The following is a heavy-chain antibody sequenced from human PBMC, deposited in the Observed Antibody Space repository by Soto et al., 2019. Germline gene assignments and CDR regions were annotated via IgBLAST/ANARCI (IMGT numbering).Heavy chain of an antibody. CDR1: GFTFSSRW. CDR3: AADLVAGSGSLGH. D-gene: IGHD3-10*01. CDR2: IRHDWADS. J-gene: IGHJ4*02. Sequence: EVQLVESGGGSAQPGGSLRLSCAASGFTFSSRWMHWVRQDPGKGLQWVSRIRHDWADSNSADFVGGRFTISRDNTKNTLHLQMNSLRAEDTAVYFCAADLVAGSGSLGHWGQGTLVTVSS. V-gene: IGHV3-74*01.